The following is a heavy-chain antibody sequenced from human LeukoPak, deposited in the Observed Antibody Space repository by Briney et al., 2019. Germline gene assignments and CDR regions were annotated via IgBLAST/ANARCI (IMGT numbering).Heavy chain of an antibody. J-gene: IGHJ4*02. Sequence: AGGSLRLSCTASGFTFGDDGMSWFRQAPGKGLEWVSGISGGGGYIYYADSVKGRFTISRDNSKNTLNLQMNSLRAEDTAVYYCAKYHTTGWYYFDCWGQGTLVTVSS. D-gene: IGHD6-19*01. CDR1: GFTFGDDG. CDR2: ISGGGGYI. V-gene: IGHV3-23*01. CDR3: AKYHTTGWYYFDC.